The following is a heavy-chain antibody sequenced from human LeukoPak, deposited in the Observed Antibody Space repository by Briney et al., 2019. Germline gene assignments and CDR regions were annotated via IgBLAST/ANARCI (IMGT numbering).Heavy chain of an antibody. CDR2: IYYSGST. Sequence: SETPSLTCTVSGGSISSSSYYWGWIRQPPGKGLEWIGSIYYSGSTYYNPSLKSRVTISVDTSKNQFSLKLSSVTAADTAVYYCARYGQWLVRSFDYWGQGTLVTVSS. CDR1: GGSISSSSYY. CDR3: ARYGQWLVRSFDY. J-gene: IGHJ4*02. V-gene: IGHV4-39*01. D-gene: IGHD6-19*01.